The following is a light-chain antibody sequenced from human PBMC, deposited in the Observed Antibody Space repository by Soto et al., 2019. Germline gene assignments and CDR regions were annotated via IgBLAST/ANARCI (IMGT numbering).Light chain of an antibody. CDR2: AAS. CDR3: QQRSNWPPWT. Sequence: IQLTQSPSSLSASVGDRVTITCRASQDISSYLAWYQQKPGKAPKLLIYAASTLQSGVPSRFSGSGSGTDFTLTISSLEPEDFAVYYCQQRSNWPPWTFGQGTKVDIK. CDR1: QDISSY. V-gene: IGKV1-9*01. J-gene: IGKJ1*01.